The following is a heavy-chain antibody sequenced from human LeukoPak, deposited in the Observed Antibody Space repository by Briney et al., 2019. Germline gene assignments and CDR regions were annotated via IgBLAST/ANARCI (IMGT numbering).Heavy chain of an antibody. CDR2: IYSGGST. CDR1: GLTVSSNS. J-gene: IGHJ6*03. V-gene: IGHV3-53*01. CDR3: AKGIRQLGNYYYYMDV. D-gene: IGHD7-27*01. Sequence: GGSLRLSCTASGLTVSSNSMSWVRQAPGRGLEWVSFIYSGGSTYYADSVKGRLTMSRDNPKNMLYLQMNSLRAEDTALYYCAKGIRQLGNYYYYMDVWGKGTTVTVSS.